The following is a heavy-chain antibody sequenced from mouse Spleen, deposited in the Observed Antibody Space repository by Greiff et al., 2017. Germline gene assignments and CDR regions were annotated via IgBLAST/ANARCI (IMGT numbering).Heavy chain of an antibody. CDR1: GYSITSGYY. Sequence: EVKLQESGPGLVKPSQSLSLTCSVTGYSITSGYYWNWIRQFPGNKLEWMGYISYDGSNNYNPSLKNRISITRDTSKNQFFLKLNSVTTEDTATYYCASWDYFDYWGQGTTLTVSS. J-gene: IGHJ2*01. V-gene: IGHV3-6*01. CDR3: ASWDYFDY. CDR2: ISYDGSN.